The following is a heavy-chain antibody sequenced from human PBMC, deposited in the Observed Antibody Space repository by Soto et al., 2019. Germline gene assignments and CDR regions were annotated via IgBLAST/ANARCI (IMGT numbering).Heavy chain of an antibody. CDR1: GGSISSSSYY. Sequence: LSLTCTVSGGSISSSSYYWGWIRQPPGKGLEWIGSIYYSGSTYYNPSLKSRVTISVDTSKNQFSLKLSSVTAADTAVYYCARQGDYGDYSGDYWGQGTLVTVSS. V-gene: IGHV4-39*01. J-gene: IGHJ4*02. CDR2: IYYSGST. CDR3: ARQGDYGDYSGDY. D-gene: IGHD4-17*01.